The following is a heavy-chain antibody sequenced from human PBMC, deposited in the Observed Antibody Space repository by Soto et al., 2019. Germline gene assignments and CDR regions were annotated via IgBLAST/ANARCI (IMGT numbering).Heavy chain of an antibody. D-gene: IGHD6-19*01. J-gene: IGHJ4*02. CDR2: IYWDDDK. Sequence: QITLKESGPTLVKPTQTLTLTCTFSGFSLSTSGVGVGWIRQPPGKALEWLALIYWDDDKRYSPSLKSRLTITKHTPKNQVVLTMTNMDPVDTATYYCAHRLGGIGVAGTFDYGGQGTLVTFSS. V-gene: IGHV2-5*02. CDR1: GFSLSTSGVG. CDR3: AHRLGGIGVAGTFDY.